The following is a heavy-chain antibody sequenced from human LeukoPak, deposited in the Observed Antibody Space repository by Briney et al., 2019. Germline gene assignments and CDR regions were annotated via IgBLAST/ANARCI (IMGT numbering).Heavy chain of an antibody. CDR1: GFTFSSYA. J-gene: IGHJ4*02. Sequence: GGSLRLSCAASGFTFSSYAMHWVRQAPGKGLEWVAVISYDGSNKYYADSVKGRFTIPRDNSKNTLYLQMNSLRAEDTAVYYCARPHYDFWSGYLNYFDYWGQGTLVTVSS. D-gene: IGHD3-3*01. CDR3: ARPHYDFWSGYLNYFDY. CDR2: ISYDGSNK. V-gene: IGHV3-30*01.